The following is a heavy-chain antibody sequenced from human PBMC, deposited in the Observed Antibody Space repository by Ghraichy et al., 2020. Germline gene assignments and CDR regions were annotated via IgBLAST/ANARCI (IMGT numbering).Heavy chain of an antibody. Sequence: SETLSLTCTVSGGSINTDDYYWNWIRQHPGKGLEWIGYIDYSGTTHYNPSLSIRVTISVDTSKNQFSLKLTSVTAADTAVYYCASGDGADKNFDFWGQGTLVTVSS. CDR3: ASGDGADKNFDF. V-gene: IGHV4-31*03. J-gene: IGHJ4*02. D-gene: IGHD4/OR15-4a*01. CDR1: GGSINTDDYY. CDR2: IDYSGTT.